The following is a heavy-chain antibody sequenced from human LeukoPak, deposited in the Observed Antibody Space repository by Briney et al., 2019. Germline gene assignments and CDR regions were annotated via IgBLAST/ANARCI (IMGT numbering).Heavy chain of an antibody. V-gene: IGHV3-23*01. CDR1: GFTFSSYA. J-gene: IGHJ4*02. CDR3: AKDLVSYYDILTGYSAFDY. CDR2: ISGSGGST. D-gene: IGHD3-9*01. Sequence: GGSLRLSCAPSGFTFSSYAMSWVRKAPGKGLEWVSAISGSGGSTYYADSVKGRFTISRDNSKNTLYLQMNSLRAEDTAVYYCAKDLVSYYDILTGYSAFDYWGQGTLVTVSS.